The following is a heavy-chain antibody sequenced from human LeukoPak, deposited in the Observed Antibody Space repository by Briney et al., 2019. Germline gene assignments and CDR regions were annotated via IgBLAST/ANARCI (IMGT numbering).Heavy chain of an antibody. D-gene: IGHD1-26*01. CDR1: GYTFTTYD. J-gene: IGHJ3*02. CDR3: ARDEGAKIAFDI. V-gene: IGHV1-69*06. Sequence: SVKVSCKASGYTFTTYDINWVRQATGQGLEWMGGIIPIFGTSNYAQKFQGRVTITADKSTSTAYMELSSLRSEDTAVYYCARDEGAKIAFDIWGQGTMVTVSS. CDR2: IIPIFGTS.